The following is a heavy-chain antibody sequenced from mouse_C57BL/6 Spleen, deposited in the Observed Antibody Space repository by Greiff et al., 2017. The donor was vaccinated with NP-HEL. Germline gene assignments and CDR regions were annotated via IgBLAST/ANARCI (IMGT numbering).Heavy chain of an antibody. D-gene: IGHD2-12*01. CDR2: ISGGGGNT. J-gene: IGHJ3*01. V-gene: IGHV5-9*01. Sequence: DVMLVESGGGLVKPGGSLKLSCAASGFTFSSYTMSWVRQTPEKRLEWVATISGGGGNTYYPDSVKGRFTISRDNAKNTLYLQMSSLRSEDTALYYWARAEDDEAWFAYWGQGTLVTVSA. CDR1: GFTFSSYT. CDR3: ARAEDDEAWFAY.